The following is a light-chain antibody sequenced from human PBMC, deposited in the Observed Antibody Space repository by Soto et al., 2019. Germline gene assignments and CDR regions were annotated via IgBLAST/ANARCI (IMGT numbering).Light chain of an antibody. V-gene: IGKV1-6*01. J-gene: IGKJ5*01. CDR3: LQLKNYPIP. CDR1: QGIRND. Sequence: AIQMTQSPSSLSASVGDRVTITCRASQGIRNDLGWYXAXNXXXXXXXXXXXXPLQSGATSRSSGSGYGNDFTLTISSLQPEDFATYYCLQLKNYPIPFGQGTRLEI. CDR2: XXX.